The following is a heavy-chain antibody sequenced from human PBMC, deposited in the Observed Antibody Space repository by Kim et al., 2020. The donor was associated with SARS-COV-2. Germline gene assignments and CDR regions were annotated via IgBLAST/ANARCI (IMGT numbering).Heavy chain of an antibody. Sequence: SVKVSCKASGGTFSSYAISWVRQAPGQGLEWMGGIIPIFGTANYAQKFQGRVTITADESTSTAYMELSSLRSEDTAVYYCASGQQLVLGSAEYFQHWGQGTLVTVSS. CDR2: IIPIFGTA. CDR3: ASGQQLVLGSAEYFQH. J-gene: IGHJ1*01. CDR1: GGTFSSYA. D-gene: IGHD6-13*01. V-gene: IGHV1-69*13.